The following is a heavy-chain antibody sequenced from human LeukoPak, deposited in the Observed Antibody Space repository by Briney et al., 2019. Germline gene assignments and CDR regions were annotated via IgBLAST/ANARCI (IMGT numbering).Heavy chain of an antibody. V-gene: IGHV5-51*01. D-gene: IGHD5-24*01. CDR2: IYPGDSDT. CDR1: GYSFTSYW. Sequence: GESLQISCKGSGYSFTSYWIGWVRQMPGKGLEWMGIIYPGDSDTRYSPSFQGQVTISADKSISTAYLQWSSLKASDTAMYYCARARTATISLGAFDIWGQGTMVTVSS. CDR3: ARARTATISLGAFDI. J-gene: IGHJ3*02.